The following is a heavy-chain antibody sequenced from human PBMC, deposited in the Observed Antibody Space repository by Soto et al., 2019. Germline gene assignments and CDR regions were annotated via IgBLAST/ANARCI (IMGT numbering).Heavy chain of an antibody. CDR1: GYTFTSYG. CDR2: ISGYNGNT. V-gene: IGHV1-18*04. Sequence: QVQLVQSGAAVKKLGASVKVSCKASGYTFTSYGVSWVRQAPGQGLEWMGWISGYNGNTYYAQKLQGIVTMTTDTSTSTAYMELMSLRSDDTAVYYCARAGKYYYGSGSPYYYGMDVWGQGITVTVSS. D-gene: IGHD3-10*01. J-gene: IGHJ6*02. CDR3: ARAGKYYYGSGSPYYYGMDV.